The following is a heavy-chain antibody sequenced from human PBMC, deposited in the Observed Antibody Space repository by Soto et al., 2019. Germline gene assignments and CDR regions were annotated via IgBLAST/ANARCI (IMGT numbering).Heavy chain of an antibody. CDR2: VYYSENT. D-gene: IGHD6-6*01. Sequence: QVQLQESGPGLVKPSETLSLTCTVSGGSVSSGGYSWNWIRQPPGKGLEWIGYVYYSENTKYNPSRKSRVTISVDTSKDQISLKLSSVTAADTAVYYCARVGLGYSNSWGFDSWGQGTLVTVSS. CDR1: GGSVSSGGYS. V-gene: IGHV4-61*08. CDR3: ARVGLGYSNSWGFDS. J-gene: IGHJ4*02.